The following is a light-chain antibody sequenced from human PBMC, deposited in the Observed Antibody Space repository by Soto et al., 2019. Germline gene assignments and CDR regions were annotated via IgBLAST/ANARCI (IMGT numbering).Light chain of an antibody. V-gene: IGLV2-8*01. J-gene: IGLJ1*01. Sequence: QSVLTQPPSASGSPGQSVTISCAGTISDVGGYNYVSWYQQHPGKVPQLMIYQVTKRPSGVPDRFSASKSDTTASLTISGLQAEDEGDYYCMANAGGNRLVFGTRTKVTDL. CDR1: ISDVGGYNY. CDR3: MANAGGNRLV. CDR2: QVT.